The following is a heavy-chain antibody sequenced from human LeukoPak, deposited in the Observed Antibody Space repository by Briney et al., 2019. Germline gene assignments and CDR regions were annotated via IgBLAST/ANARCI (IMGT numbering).Heavy chain of an antibody. J-gene: IGHJ4*02. CDR1: GYTFTGYY. D-gene: IGHD4-17*01. CDR3: ARHLRPYSSSDYGDYVGDY. V-gene: IGHV1-2*02. Sequence: ASVKVSCKASGYTFTGYYMHWVRQAPGQGLEWMGWINPNSGGTNYAQKFQGRVTMTRDTSISTAYMELSRLRSDDTAVYYCARHLRPYSSSDYGDYVGDYWGQGTLVTVSS. CDR2: INPNSGGT.